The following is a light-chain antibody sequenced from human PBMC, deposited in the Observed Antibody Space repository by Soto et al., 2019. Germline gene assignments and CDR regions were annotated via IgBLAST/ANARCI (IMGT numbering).Light chain of an antibody. CDR3: QSSDTNLRGV. CDR2: ANN. CDR1: SSNIGAGYD. V-gene: IGLV1-40*01. J-gene: IGLJ1*01. Sequence: QPVLTQPPSVSGAPGQRVTISCTGSSSNIGAGYDVHWYQQFPGTAPKLLIYANNNRPSGVPDRFSASKSGTSASLAITGLQADDEADYYCQSSDTNLRGVFGTGTKVTVL.